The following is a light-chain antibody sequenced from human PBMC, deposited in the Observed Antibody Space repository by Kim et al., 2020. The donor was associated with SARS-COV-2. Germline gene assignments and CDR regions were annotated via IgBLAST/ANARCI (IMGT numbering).Light chain of an antibody. CDR3: QQYNNWPRT. CDR2: GAS. J-gene: IGKJ1*01. Sequence: EILMTQSPATLSVSLGERATITCRASQSVSSNLAWYQQNPGQAPRLLIYGASTRATGIPARFSGSGSGTEFTLTISSLQSEDFALYFCQQYNNWPRTFGQGTKVDIK. V-gene: IGKV3-15*01. CDR1: QSVSSN.